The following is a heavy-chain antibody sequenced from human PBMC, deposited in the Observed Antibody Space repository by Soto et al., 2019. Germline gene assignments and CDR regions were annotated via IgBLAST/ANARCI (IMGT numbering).Heavy chain of an antibody. CDR3: ARGDDFDYYYGVDV. Sequence: SVKVSCKASGGTFSSHAISWVRQAPGQGLEWMGGITPIFGTANYAQKFQGRVTISADKFTATAYMELSSLTSEDTAVYYCARGDDFDYYYGVDVWGQGTTVTVS. CDR2: ITPIFGTA. V-gene: IGHV1-69*06. J-gene: IGHJ6*02. CDR1: GGTFSSHA. D-gene: IGHD3-16*01.